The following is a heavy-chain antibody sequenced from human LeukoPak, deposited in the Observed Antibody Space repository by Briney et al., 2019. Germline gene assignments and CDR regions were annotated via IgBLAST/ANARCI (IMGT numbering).Heavy chain of an antibody. CDR2: ISGSGGST. D-gene: IGHD2-15*01. CDR1: GFTFSTYA. V-gene: IGHV3-23*01. Sequence: GGSLRLSCAVSGFTFSTYAMNWVRQAPGKGLERVSTISGSGGSTYYADSVKGRFTISRDNSKSTLYLQMNSLRAEDTAVYYCAKSAGPIDYWGQGTLVTVSS. J-gene: IGHJ4*02. CDR3: AKSAGPIDY.